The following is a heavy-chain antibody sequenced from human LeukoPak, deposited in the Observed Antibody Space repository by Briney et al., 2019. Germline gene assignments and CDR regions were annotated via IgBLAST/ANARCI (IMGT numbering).Heavy chain of an antibody. J-gene: IGHJ4*02. CDR2: INPNSGGT. CDR1: GYTFTGYY. Sequence: GASVKVSCKASGYTFTGYYMHWVRQAPGQGLEWMGWINPNSGGTIYAHQFRGRVTMTRDTSITTAYMELSRLRSDDTAVYYCARGARYFEWLPDDFWGQGTLVTVSS. V-gene: IGHV1-2*02. D-gene: IGHD3-9*01. CDR3: ARGARYFEWLPDDF.